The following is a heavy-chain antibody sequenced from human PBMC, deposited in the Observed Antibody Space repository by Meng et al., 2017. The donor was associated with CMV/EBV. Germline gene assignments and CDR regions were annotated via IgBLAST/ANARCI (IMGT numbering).Heavy chain of an antibody. CDR1: GGTFSSYA. D-gene: IGHD5-24*01. J-gene: IGHJ6*02. Sequence: SVKVSCKASGGTFSSYAISWVRQAPGQGLEWMGGIIPIFGTANYAQKFQGRVTITTDESTSTAYMELSRLRSEDTAVYYCASIGYTSGYYYYYGMDVWGQGTTVTVSS. CDR3: ASIGYTSGYYYYYGMDV. V-gene: IGHV1-69*05. CDR2: IIPIFGTA.